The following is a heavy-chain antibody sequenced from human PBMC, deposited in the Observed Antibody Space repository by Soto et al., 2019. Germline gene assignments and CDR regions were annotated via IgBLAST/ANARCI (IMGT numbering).Heavy chain of an antibody. CDR1: GFTFSSYE. CDR3: TKDQRFS. J-gene: IGHJ5*02. Sequence: EVQLVESGGGLVQPGGSLRLSCAASGFTFSSYEMNWVRQAPGKGLEWVSSISGSGVTTYYADSVKGRFAISRDNSRNTLYLQMSSLRVEDTAIYYCTKDQRFSWGQGALVSVSS. V-gene: IGHV3-23*04. CDR2: ISGSGVTT.